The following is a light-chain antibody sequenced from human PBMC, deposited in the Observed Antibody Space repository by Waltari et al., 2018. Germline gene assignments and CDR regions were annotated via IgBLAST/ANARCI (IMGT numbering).Light chain of an antibody. CDR2: EAS. J-gene: IGKJ1*01. CDR1: ESIGSN. V-gene: IGKV3-15*01. Sequence: EVLMTQSPATLYVSPGERVTLSCRASESIGSNLGWYQQRPGQAPRLLIFEASTRATGIPARFSASGSVTEFALAISDLQSEDFAVYYCHQYDKWPQTFGPGTKV. CDR3: HQYDKWPQT.